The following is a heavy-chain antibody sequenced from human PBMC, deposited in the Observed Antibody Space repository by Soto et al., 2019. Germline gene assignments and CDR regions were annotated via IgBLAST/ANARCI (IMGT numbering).Heavy chain of an antibody. CDR3: AHTVARGAYWETFNY. J-gene: IGHJ4*02. D-gene: IGHD1-26*01. CDR1: GFSLTTNGVG. Sequence: QITLKESGPTLVKPTQTLTLTCIVSGFSLTTNGVGVGWFRQPPGKALEWLALIYRDDDKRYRPSLKSRVTITKDNTKNQVVLTMTNMDPVDTATYYCAHTVARGAYWETFNYWGQGTLVTVSS. V-gene: IGHV2-5*02. CDR2: IYRDDDK.